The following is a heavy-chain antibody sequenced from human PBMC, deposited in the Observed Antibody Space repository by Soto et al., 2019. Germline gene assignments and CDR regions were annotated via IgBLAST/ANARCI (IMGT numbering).Heavy chain of an antibody. V-gene: IGHV3-23*01. J-gene: IGHJ6*03. CDR3: AKDPSMVRDYYYYYMDV. D-gene: IGHD3-10*01. CDR1: GFTFSSYA. CDR2: ISGSGGSA. Sequence: EVQLLASGGGLVQPGGSLRLSCAASGFTFSSYAMRWVRQAPGKGLEWVSGISGSGGSAYYADSVKGWFTISRDNSKNTVDLHMNSLRAEDTAVYYCAKDPSMVRDYYYYYMDVWGRGTTVTVSS.